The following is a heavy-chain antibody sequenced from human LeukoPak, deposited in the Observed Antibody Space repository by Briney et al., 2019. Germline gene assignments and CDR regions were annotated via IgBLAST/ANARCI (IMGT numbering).Heavy chain of an antibody. CDR3: ARSYSSGWYGWFDP. D-gene: IGHD6-19*01. J-gene: IGHJ5*02. Sequence: SQTLSLTRTVSGGSISSYYWSWIRQPPGKGLEWIGYIYYSGSSNYNPSLKSRVTISVDTSKNQFSLELSSVTAADTAVYYCARSYSSGWYGWFDPWGQGTLVTVSS. CDR2: IYYSGSS. V-gene: IGHV4-59*01. CDR1: GGSISSYY.